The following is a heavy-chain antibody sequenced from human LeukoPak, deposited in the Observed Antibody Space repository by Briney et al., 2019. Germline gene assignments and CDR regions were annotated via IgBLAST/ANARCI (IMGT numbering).Heavy chain of an antibody. CDR2: IYYSGGT. J-gene: IGHJ5*02. V-gene: IGHV4-39*01. Sequence: SGTLSLTCTVSGGSISSSSYYWGWIRQPPGKGLEWIGSIYYSGGTYYNPSLKSRVTISVDTSKNQFSLKLSSVTAADTAVYYCARPRRHYYGSRGDYWFDPWGQGTLVTVSS. CDR3: ARPRRHYYGSRGDYWFDP. CDR1: GGSISSSSYY. D-gene: IGHD3-10*01.